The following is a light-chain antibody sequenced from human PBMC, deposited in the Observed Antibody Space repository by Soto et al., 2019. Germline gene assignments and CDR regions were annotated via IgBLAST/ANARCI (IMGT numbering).Light chain of an antibody. CDR2: DAS. J-gene: IGKJ1*01. CDR3: QHYGTSPQT. CDR1: QSVSNMY. V-gene: IGKV3-20*01. Sequence: DIVMTQSPDTLSLSLGERATLSCRASQSVSNMYLAWYQQKPGQAPRLLIYDASSRATGIPDRFSGSGSGTDFTLTITRLEPEDFAVYYCQHYGTSPQTFGQGTKVDIK.